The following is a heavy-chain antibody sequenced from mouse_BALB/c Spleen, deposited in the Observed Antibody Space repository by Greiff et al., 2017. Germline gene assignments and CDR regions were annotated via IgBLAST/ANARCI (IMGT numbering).Heavy chain of an antibody. D-gene: IGHD2-3*01. V-gene: IGHV1S41*01. CDR1: GYTFTSYW. Sequence: DLVKPGASVKLSCKASGYTFTSYWINWIKQRPGQGLEWIGRIAPGSGSTYYNEMFKGKATLTVDTSSSTAYIQLSSLSSEDSAVYFCARTYDGYYPYAMDYWGQGTSVTVSS. CDR3: ARTYDGYYPYAMDY. J-gene: IGHJ4*01. CDR2: IAPGSGST.